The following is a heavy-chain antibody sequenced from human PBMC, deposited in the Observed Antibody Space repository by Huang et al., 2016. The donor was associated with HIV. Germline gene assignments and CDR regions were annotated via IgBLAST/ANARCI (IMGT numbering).Heavy chain of an antibody. V-gene: IGHV3-21*01. Sequence: EVQLVESGGGLVKPGGSLRLSCAASGFNFGGYSMNWVRQAPGKGLEVVSTISSRSTYKDYAESVRGRFTVSRDNADNSLYLQVNSLRVDDTAVYYCARKQPTSYYYYMDVWGKGTTVTVSS. CDR2: ISSRSTYK. D-gene: IGHD1-1*01. J-gene: IGHJ6*03. CDR1: GFNFGGYS. CDR3: ARKQPTSYYYYMDV.